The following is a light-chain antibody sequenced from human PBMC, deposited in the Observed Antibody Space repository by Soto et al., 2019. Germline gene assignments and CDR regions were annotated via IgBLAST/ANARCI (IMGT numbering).Light chain of an antibody. CDR2: GAS. CDR3: QQYHDWWT. Sequence: EVVVTQSPATLSVSPGERATLSCRADQSVGSNLAWYRQKPGQAPRLLIYGASTRATGIPGRFSGSGSGTEFTLTISSLQSEDFAVYYCQQYHDWWTFGQGTKV. V-gene: IGKV3-15*01. CDR1: QSVGSN. J-gene: IGKJ1*01.